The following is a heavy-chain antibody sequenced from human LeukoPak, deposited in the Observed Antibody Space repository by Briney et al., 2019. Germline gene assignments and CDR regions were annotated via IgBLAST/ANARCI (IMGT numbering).Heavy chain of an antibody. Sequence: ASVKVSCKASGYTFTSYGISWVRQAPGQGLEWMGWISAYNGNTNYAQKLQGRVTITTDTSTSTAYMELRSLRSDDTAVYYCARIRFLEWLLSDWGQGTLVTVSS. V-gene: IGHV1-18*01. D-gene: IGHD3-3*01. J-gene: IGHJ4*02. CDR1: GYTFTSYG. CDR3: ARIRFLEWLLSD. CDR2: ISAYNGNT.